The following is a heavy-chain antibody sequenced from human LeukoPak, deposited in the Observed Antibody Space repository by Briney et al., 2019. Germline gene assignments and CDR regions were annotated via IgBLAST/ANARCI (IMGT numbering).Heavy chain of an antibody. D-gene: IGHD3-9*01. J-gene: IGHJ4*02. CDR3: ARRGRHYDILFGYYYGHYFDS. CDR2: IYTSGST. CDR1: GDSISSYY. V-gene: IGHV4-4*09. Sequence: QPSETLSLTCTVSGDSISSYYWTWIRLPPGKGLEWIGYIYTSGSTNSNPSLKSRVTISVDTSKNQISLKLSSVTAADTAIYYCARRGRHYDILFGYYYGHYFDSWGQGTLVTVSS.